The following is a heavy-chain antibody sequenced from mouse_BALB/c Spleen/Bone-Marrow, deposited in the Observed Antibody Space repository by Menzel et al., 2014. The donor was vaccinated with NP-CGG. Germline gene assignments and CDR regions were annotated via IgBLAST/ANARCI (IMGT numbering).Heavy chain of an antibody. CDR3: ASPIYYDSWFAY. V-gene: IGHV1S34*01. CDR1: GYSFTGYY. Sequence: LVKTGASVKISCKASGYSFTGYYIHWVKQSHGKSFEWIGYISCYNGATSYNQKFKGKATFTVGTSSSTAYVQFNSLTSEDSAVYYCASPIYYDSWFAYWGQGTLVTVSA. J-gene: IGHJ3*01. D-gene: IGHD2-4*01. CDR2: ISCYNGAT.